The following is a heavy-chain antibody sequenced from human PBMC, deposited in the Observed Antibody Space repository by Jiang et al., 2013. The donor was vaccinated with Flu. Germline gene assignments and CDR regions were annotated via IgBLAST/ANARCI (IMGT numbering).Heavy chain of an antibody. V-gene: IGHV4-31*02. CDR3: ARDRGFGDRGVVDY. Sequence: GSISSGGYYWSWIRQHPGKAWSGLGTSITWEHLLQPSLKSRVTISVDTSKNQXSLKLSSVTAADTAVYYCARDRGFGDRGVVDYWGQGTLVTVSS. J-gene: IGHJ4*02. D-gene: IGHD3-10*01. CDR2: SITWEH. CDR1: GSISSGGYY.